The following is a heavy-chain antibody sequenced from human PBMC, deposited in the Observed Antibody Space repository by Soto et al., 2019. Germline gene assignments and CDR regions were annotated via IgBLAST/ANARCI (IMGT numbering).Heavy chain of an antibody. CDR1: GYTFTSYY. Sequence: QVQLVQSGAEVKKPGASVKVSCKASGYTFTSYYMNWVRQAPGQGLEWLGRINPSGGYTTYAQRFQGTVTMTSVTSLSKVYMELCSLKSDDVAVDYSARDGGTVVVTVPYGHWGQGTLVTVSS. V-gene: IGHV1-46*03. CDR3: ARDGGTVVVTVPYGH. J-gene: IGHJ4*02. CDR2: INPSGGYT. D-gene: IGHD2-21*02.